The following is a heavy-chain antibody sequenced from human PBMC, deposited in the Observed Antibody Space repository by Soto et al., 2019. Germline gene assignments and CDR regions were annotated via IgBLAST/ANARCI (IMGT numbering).Heavy chain of an antibody. CDR3: ARDEAYYDFWSGYYTAPYYHYGMDV. Sequence: GGSLRLSCAASGFTFSSYGMHWVRQAPGKGLEWVAVIWYDGSNKYYADSVKGRFTISRDNSKNTLYLQMNSLRAEDTAVYYCARDEAYYDFWSGYYTAPYYHYGMDVWGQGTTVTVSS. V-gene: IGHV3-33*01. D-gene: IGHD3-3*01. J-gene: IGHJ6*02. CDR2: IWYDGSNK. CDR1: GFTFSSYG.